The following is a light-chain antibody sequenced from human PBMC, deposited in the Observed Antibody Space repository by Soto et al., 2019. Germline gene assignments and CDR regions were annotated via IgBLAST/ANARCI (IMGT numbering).Light chain of an antibody. V-gene: IGKV3-20*01. Sequence: EIVLTQSPGTLSLSPGERATLSCRASQSVSSSYSAWYQQKPGRAPRLLIDGASSRATGIPDRFSGSGSGTDFTLTISRLEPEDLAVYYCQQYGSLVTFGQGTKVDI. J-gene: IGKJ1*01. CDR1: QSVSSSY. CDR2: GAS. CDR3: QQYGSLVT.